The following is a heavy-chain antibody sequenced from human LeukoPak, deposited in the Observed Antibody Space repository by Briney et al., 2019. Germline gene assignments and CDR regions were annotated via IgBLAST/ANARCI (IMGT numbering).Heavy chain of an antibody. CDR2: MNPNSGNT. D-gene: IGHD6-13*01. CDR3: ARRVSRGSSWYLGNYYMDV. Sequence: ASVKVSCKASGYTFTSYDINWVRQATGQGLEWMGWMNPNSGNTGYAQKFQGRVTMTRNTSISTAYMELSSLRSEDTAVYYCARRVSRGSSWYLGNYYMDVWGQGTTVTVSS. CDR1: GYTFTSYD. J-gene: IGHJ6*03. V-gene: IGHV1-8*01.